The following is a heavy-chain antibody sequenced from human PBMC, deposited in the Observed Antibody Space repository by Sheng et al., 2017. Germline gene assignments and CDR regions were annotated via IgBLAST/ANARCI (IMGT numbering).Heavy chain of an antibody. CDR1: GFTFPFYA. Sequence: EVQLVESGGGLVQPGGSLRLSCTASGFTFPFYAMNWVRQTPGKGLEWVAGISGGGGSTYYADSVMGRFTISRDNSKKTLSLQMDTLRAEDSALYYCAKDSYYCSGGGCFLYDAF. J-gene: IGHJ3*01. CDR3: AKDSYYCSGGGCFLYDAF. D-gene: IGHD2-15*01. V-gene: IGHV3-23*04. CDR2: ISGGGGST.